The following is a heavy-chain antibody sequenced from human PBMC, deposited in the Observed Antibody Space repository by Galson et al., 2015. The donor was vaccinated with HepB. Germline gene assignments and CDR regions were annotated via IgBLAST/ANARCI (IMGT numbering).Heavy chain of an antibody. J-gene: IGHJ3*02. CDR1: GDSFNNYA. Sequence: SVKVSCKASGDSFNNYAVNWLRQAPGQGLEWMGGIIPVFDTPIYAQGFQDRLTITADKSTSTAYVELSSLNFEDTAVYYCARDRTQYYDTSGYSGAFDIWGQGTVVTVSS. CDR2: IIPVFDTP. CDR3: ARDRTQYYDTSGYSGAFDI. V-gene: IGHV1-69*06. D-gene: IGHD3-22*01.